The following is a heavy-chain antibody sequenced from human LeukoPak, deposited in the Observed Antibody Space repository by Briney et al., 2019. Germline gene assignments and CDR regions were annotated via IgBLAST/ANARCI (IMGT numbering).Heavy chain of an antibody. V-gene: IGHV3-23*01. J-gene: IGHJ4*02. CDR1: GFTFSNYA. CDR2: ITGGGDGT. D-gene: IGHD3-10*01. CDR3: VKGFVHPTYYFDY. Sequence: AGGSLRLSCAASGFTFSNYAMMWVRQAPGKRLEWVSSITGGGDGTYYADSVRGRFTISRDNSENTLYLQLDSLRAEDTAVYFCVKGFVHPTYYFDYWGQGTLVTVSS.